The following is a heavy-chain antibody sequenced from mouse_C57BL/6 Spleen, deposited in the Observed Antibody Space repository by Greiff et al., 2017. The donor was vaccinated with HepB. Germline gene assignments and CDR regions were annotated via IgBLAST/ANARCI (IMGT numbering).Heavy chain of an antibody. CDR3: TSYYYGSSWFAY. D-gene: IGHD1-1*01. CDR1: GYTFTSYW. CDR2: IYPGNSDT. J-gene: IGHJ3*01. V-gene: IGHV1-5*01. Sequence: EVQLQESGTVLARPGASVKISCKTSGYTFTSYWMHWVKQRPGQGLEWIGAIYPGNSDTSYNQKFKGKAKLTAVTSASTAYMELSSLTNEDSAVYYCTSYYYGSSWFAYWGQGTLVTVSA.